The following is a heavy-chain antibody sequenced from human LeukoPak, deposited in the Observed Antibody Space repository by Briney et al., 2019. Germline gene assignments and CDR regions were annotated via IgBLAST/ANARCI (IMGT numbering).Heavy chain of an antibody. Sequence: GGSLRLSCAASGFTFSSYVMSWGRQAPGKGLEWVSAISGSGGSTYYADSVKGRFTISRDIFKNTLYLQMNNLRPEDTAVYYCAKDVSGQAYWGQGTLLTVSS. CDR3: AKDVSGQAY. D-gene: IGHD3-3*01. CDR2: ISGSGGST. J-gene: IGHJ4*02. CDR1: GFTFSSYV. V-gene: IGHV3-23*01.